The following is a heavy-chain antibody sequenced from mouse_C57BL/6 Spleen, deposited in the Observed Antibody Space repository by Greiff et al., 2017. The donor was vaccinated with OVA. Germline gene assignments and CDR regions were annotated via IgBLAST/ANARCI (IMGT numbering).Heavy chain of an antibody. CDR3: ARSGVTPFAY. CDR1: GYAFTNYL. V-gene: IGHV1-54*01. J-gene: IGHJ3*01. Sequence: VKLQQSGAELVRPGTSVKVSCKASGYAFTNYLIEWVKQRPGQGLEWIGVINPGSGGTNYNEKFKGKATLTADKSSSTAYMQLSSLTSEDSAVYFCARSGVTPFAYWGQGTLVTVSA. CDR2: INPGSGGT. D-gene: IGHD2-2*01.